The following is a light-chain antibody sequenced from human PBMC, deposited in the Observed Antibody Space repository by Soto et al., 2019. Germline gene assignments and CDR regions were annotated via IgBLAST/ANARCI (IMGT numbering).Light chain of an antibody. CDR2: LGS. Sequence: DVVMTQSPLSLPVTLGQPASISCRSSQRLLNSNGHNYLDWYLQKPGQSPKRLIYLGSNRASGVHDRFSGSGSGTDLTLKISRVEAEDVGVYYCMQPLQSWTFGQGTKVDIK. V-gene: IGKV2-28*01. CDR1: QRLLNSNGHNY. J-gene: IGKJ1*01. CDR3: MQPLQSWT.